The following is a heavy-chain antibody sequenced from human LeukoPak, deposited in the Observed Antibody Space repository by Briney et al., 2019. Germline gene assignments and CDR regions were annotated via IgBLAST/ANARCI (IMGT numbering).Heavy chain of an antibody. D-gene: IGHD6-13*01. CDR2: IYYSGST. CDR3: ARLQLAAAGNRWFVP. CDR1: GGSISSGDYY. J-gene: IGHJ5*02. V-gene: IGHV4-39*01. Sequence: PSETLSLTCTVSGGSISSGDYYWAWIRQPPGRGLEWIGSIYYSGSTYYNPSLKSRVTISVDTSKNQFSLRLSSVTAADTVEYYCARLQLAAAGNRWFVPWGQGTLVTVSS.